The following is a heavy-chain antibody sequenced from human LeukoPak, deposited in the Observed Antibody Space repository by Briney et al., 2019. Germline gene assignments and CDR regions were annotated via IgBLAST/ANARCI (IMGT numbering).Heavy chain of an antibody. V-gene: IGHV4-4*02. CDR2: IYYRGST. J-gene: IGHJ3*02. CDR3: ARPYTSGYRGAFDI. CDR1: GGSISSNNW. Sequence: PSETLSLTCAVSGGSISSNNWWSWVRQPPGKGLEWIGYIYYRGSTNYNPSLKSRVTISLDTSTNQFSLKLSSVTAGDTAVYYCARPYTSGYRGAFDIWGQGTMVTVSS. D-gene: IGHD6-19*01.